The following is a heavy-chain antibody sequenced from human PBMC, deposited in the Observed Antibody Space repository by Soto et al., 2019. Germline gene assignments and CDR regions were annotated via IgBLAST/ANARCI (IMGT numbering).Heavy chain of an antibody. CDR3: ATRDSSRFY. CDR2: SHQSGNT. V-gene: IGHV4-4*02. Sequence: QVQLQESGPGLVKPSGTLSLTCAVSGVSISSHDWWTWVRQPPGKGLEWIGESHQSGNTNYNSSLESRVTISVDKSKNQLSLKLTSETVADTAVYYCATRDSSRFYWGQGTLVTVSS. CDR1: GVSISSHDW. D-gene: IGHD6-13*01. J-gene: IGHJ4*02.